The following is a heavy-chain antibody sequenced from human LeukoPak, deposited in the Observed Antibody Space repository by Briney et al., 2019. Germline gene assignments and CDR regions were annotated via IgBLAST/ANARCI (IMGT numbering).Heavy chain of an antibody. CDR1: GFTFSDVW. Sequence: GSLRLSCTASGFTFSDVWMSWVRQPPGKGLEWIGEIYHSGSTNYNPSLKSRVTISVDKSKNQFSLKLSSVTAADTAVYYCARVAVPAATHWGQGTLVTVSS. J-gene: IGHJ4*02. V-gene: IGHV4-4*02. CDR2: IYHSGST. CDR3: ARVAVPAATH. D-gene: IGHD2-2*01.